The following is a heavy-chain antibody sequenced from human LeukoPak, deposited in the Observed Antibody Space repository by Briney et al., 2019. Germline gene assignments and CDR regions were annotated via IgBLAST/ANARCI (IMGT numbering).Heavy chain of an antibody. V-gene: IGHV3-30-3*01. CDR2: IAYDGSNK. CDR3: ASQGGLLWFGELSGGMDV. CDR1: GFTFSSYA. Sequence: GRSLRLSCAASGFTFSSYAMNWVRQAPGKGLEWVAFIAYDGSNKYYADSVKGRFTISRDNSKNTLYLQMNSLRAEDTAVYYCASQGGLLWFGELSGGMDVWGQGTTVTVSS. D-gene: IGHD3-10*01. J-gene: IGHJ6*02.